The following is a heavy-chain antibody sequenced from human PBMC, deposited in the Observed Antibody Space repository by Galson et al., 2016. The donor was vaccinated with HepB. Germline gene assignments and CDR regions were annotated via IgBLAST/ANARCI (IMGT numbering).Heavy chain of an antibody. Sequence: SVTVSCKASGYTFTSYYMHWLRQAPGQGREWMGIINPSGCSTSYAQKFQGRVTMTRDTSTNTVYMELSSLRSEDTAVYYCVRGRYADYDSDFDYWGQGTLVTVSS. V-gene: IGHV1-46*01. CDR3: VRGRYADYDSDFDY. CDR2: INPSGCST. CDR1: GYTFTSYY. D-gene: IGHD4-17*01. J-gene: IGHJ4*02.